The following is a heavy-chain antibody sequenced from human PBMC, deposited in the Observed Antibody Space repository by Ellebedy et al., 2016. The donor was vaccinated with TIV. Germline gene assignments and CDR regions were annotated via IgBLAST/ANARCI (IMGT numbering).Heavy chain of an antibody. Sequence: GGSLRLSCAASGFNFTNYAMHWVRQAPGKGLEWVAVTSYDGSDKYYGGSVKGRVTISRDNSKNTLYLQMNSLTTEDTAVYYCARDFDYWGQGTLVTVSS. V-gene: IGHV3-30*04. CDR2: TSYDGSDK. CDR1: GFNFTNYA. CDR3: ARDFDY. J-gene: IGHJ4*02.